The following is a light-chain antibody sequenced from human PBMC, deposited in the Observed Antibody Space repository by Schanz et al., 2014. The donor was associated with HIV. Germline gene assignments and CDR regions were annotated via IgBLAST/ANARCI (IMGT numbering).Light chain of an antibody. V-gene: IGKV3-15*01. Sequence: EIALTQSPATLSVSPGERVTLSCWASQSVSTNLAWYQETPGQAPRLLIYGASTRATGVPARFSGSGSGTEFTLTISSLQSEDVAVYYCQQYYSTPLTSGGGTKVEIK. J-gene: IGKJ4*01. CDR1: QSVSTN. CDR2: GAS. CDR3: QQYYSTPLT.